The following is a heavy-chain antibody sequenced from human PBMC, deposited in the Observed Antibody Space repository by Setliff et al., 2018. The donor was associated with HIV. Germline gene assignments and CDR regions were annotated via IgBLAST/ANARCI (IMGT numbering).Heavy chain of an antibody. Sequence: AVSGYSIRSGYYWGWIRQSPGKGLEWIGTMFRTGTSYYNPSLTSRVTISQDTSKNQFSLELTSVNSLKTEDTAMYYCATGGGRNLHEWAYWGQGTLVTVSS. CDR3: ATGGGRNLHEWAY. CDR1: GYSIRSGYY. J-gene: IGHJ4*02. D-gene: IGHD2-8*01. V-gene: IGHV4-38-2*01. CDR2: MFRTGTS.